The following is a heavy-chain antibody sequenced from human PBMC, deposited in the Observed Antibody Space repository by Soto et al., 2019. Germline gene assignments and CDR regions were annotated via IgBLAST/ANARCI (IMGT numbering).Heavy chain of an antibody. V-gene: IGHV4-4*02. CDR1: GGSISSSNW. CDR2: IYHSGNT. CDR3: ARAYSSSWPQGVVQH. J-gene: IGHJ1*01. D-gene: IGHD6-13*01. Sequence: QVQLQESGPGLVKPSGTLSLTCAVSGGSISSSNWWSWVRQPPGKGLEWIGEIYHSGNTNYNPSLKSRVTISGDKSKNQFSLKLSSVTAADTAVYYCARAYSSSWPQGVVQHWGQGTLVTVSS.